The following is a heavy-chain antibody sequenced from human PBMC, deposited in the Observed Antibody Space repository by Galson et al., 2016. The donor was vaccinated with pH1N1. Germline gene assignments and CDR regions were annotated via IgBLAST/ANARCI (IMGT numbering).Heavy chain of an antibody. CDR1: GGSISSGGYY. D-gene: IGHD6-19*01. J-gene: IGHJ4*02. CDR3: ARGVSVAGTPRLDY. Sequence: LSLTCTVSGGSISSGGYYWSWIRQHPGKGLEWIGYIFYSGSTYYNPSLKSRVTISVDTSKNQFSLKLSSVTAADTAVYYCARGVSVAGTPRLDYWGQGTLVTVSA. V-gene: IGHV4-31*03. CDR2: IFYSGST.